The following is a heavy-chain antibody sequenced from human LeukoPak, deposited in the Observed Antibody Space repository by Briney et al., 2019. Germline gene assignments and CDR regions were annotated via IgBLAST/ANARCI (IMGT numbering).Heavy chain of an antibody. Sequence: ASVKVSCKASGYTFTSYGISWVRQAPGQGLEWMGWISAYNGNTNYAQKLQGRVTMTTDTSTSTAYMELRSLRSDDTAVYYCARDIVVVVAAFPLYHYYYGMDVWGQGTTVTVSS. CDR1: GYTFTSYG. V-gene: IGHV1-18*01. D-gene: IGHD2-15*01. CDR2: ISAYNGNT. CDR3: ARDIVVVVAAFPLYHYYYGMDV. J-gene: IGHJ6*02.